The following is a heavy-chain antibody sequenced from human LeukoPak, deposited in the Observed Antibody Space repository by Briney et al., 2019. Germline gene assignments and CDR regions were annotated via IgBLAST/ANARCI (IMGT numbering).Heavy chain of an antibody. CDR2: ISGSGGST. CDR3: AKAVATRSSPFDY. V-gene: IGHV3-23*01. Sequence: GGSLRLSCAASGFTFSSYAMSWVRQAPGKGLEGVSAISGSGGSTYYAASVKGRFTSARDNSKNTLYLQMNRLRAEDTAVYYCAKAVATRSSPFDYWGQGTLVTVSS. CDR1: GFTFSSYA. J-gene: IGHJ4*02. D-gene: IGHD5-12*01.